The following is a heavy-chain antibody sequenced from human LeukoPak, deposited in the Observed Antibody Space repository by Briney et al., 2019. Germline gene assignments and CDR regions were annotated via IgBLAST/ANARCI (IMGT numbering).Heavy chain of an antibody. CDR2: ISGSGSGGST. Sequence: PGGSLRLSCAASGFTFSSYAVSWVRQAPGKGLEWVSNISGSGSGGSTYYADSVKGRFTISRDNSKNTLYLQMNSLRAEDTAVYYCAKDGFWSYGDATVFDYWGQGTLVTVSS. CDR1: GFTFSSYA. V-gene: IGHV3-23*01. CDR3: AKDGFWSYGDATVFDY. J-gene: IGHJ4*02. D-gene: IGHD4-17*01.